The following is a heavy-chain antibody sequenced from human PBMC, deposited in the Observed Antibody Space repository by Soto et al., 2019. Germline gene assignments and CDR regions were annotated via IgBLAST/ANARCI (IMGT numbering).Heavy chain of an antibody. CDR1: GFTFSSSA. CDR3: AKEFSKYSSSLGY. J-gene: IGHJ4*02. Sequence: QVQLVESGGGVVQPGRSLRLSCAASGFTFSSSAMHWVRQAPGKGLEWVAVISYDGSNKYYADSVKGRFTISRDNSKNTLYLPMNSLRAEDTPVYYCAKEFSKYSSSLGYWGQGTLVTVSS. D-gene: IGHD6-13*01. CDR2: ISYDGSNK. V-gene: IGHV3-30-3*02.